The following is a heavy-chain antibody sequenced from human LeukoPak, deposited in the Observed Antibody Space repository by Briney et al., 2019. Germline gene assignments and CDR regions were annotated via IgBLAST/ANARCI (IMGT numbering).Heavy chain of an antibody. CDR1: GFTVSSNY. V-gene: IGHV3-53*01. J-gene: IGHJ4*02. CDR2: IYSGGST. Sequence: PGGSLRLSCAASGFTVSSNYMSWVRQAPGKGLEWVSVIYSGGSTYCADSVKGRFTISRDNSKNTLYLQMNSLRAEDTAVYYCASRYRGYSYDSWPFDYWGQGTLVTVSP. CDR3: ASRYRGYSYDSWPFDY. D-gene: IGHD5-18*01.